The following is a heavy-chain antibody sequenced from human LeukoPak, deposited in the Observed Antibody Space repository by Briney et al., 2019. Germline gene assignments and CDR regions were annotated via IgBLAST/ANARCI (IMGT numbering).Heavy chain of an antibody. V-gene: IGHV3-30-3*01. D-gene: IGHD4-17*01. Sequence: PGGSLRLSCEAFGFTFSSYAMHWVRQAPGKGLEGVAVISYDGSNKYYADSVKGRFTISRDNSKNTLYLQMNSLRAEDTAVYYCAREDDATVTEYFDYWGQGTLVTVSS. CDR3: AREDDATVTEYFDY. CDR2: ISYDGSNK. J-gene: IGHJ4*02. CDR1: GFTFSSYA.